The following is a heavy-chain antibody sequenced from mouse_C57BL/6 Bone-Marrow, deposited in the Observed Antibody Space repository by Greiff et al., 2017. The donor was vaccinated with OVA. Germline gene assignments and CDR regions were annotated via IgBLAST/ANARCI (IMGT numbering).Heavy chain of an antibody. CDR3: ARHERHYYGSSLRWYFDV. Sequence: VQLQESGAELVKPGASVKLSCKASGYTFTEYTIHWVKQRSGQGLEWIGWFYPGSGSIKYNEKFKDKATLTADKSSSTVYMELSRLTSEDSAVYFCARHERHYYGSSLRWYFDVWGTGTTVTVSS. D-gene: IGHD1-1*01. J-gene: IGHJ1*03. CDR1: GYTFTEYT. V-gene: IGHV1-62-2*01. CDR2: FYPGSGSI.